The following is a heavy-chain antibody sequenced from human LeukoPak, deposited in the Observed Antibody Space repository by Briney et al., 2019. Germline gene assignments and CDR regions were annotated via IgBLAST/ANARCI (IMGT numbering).Heavy chain of an antibody. J-gene: IGHJ6*03. V-gene: IGHV1-69*13. CDR1: GGTFSSYA. CDR2: TIPIFGTA. D-gene: IGHD1-26*01. Sequence: SVKVSCKASGGTFSSYAISWVRQAPGQGLEWMGGTIPIFGTANYAQKFQGRVTITADESTSTAYMELSSLRSEDTAVYYCARATVGDHYYYYMDVWGKGTTVTISS. CDR3: ARATVGDHYYYYMDV.